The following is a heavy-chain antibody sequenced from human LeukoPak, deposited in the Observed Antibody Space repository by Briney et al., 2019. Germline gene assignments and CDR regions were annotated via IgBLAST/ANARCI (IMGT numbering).Heavy chain of an antibody. J-gene: IGHJ3*02. CDR3: ARSYVYWAFDI. CDR1: GGSISSYY. D-gene: IGHD1-26*01. V-gene: IGHV4-59*08. Sequence: SETLSLTCTVSGGSISSYYWSWIRQPPGKGLEWIGYIYYSGSTNYNPSLKSRVTISVDTSKNQFSLKLSSVTAADTAVYYCARSYVYWAFDIWGQGTMVTVSS. CDR2: IYYSGST.